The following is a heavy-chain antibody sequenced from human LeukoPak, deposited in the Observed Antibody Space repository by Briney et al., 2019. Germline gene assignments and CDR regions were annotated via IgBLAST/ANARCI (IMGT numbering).Heavy chain of an antibody. J-gene: IGHJ4*02. Sequence: PGGSLRLSCAASGFTLSTCWMSWVRQAPGKGLEWVAIIKGDGSEKAYVDSVKGRFSISRDNAENSLYLQMSSLRAEDTAVYYCAKDWGYGEAGIDFWGQGTLVTVSS. V-gene: IGHV3-7*04. CDR2: IKGDGSEK. CDR1: GFTLSTCW. CDR3: AKDWGYGEAGIDF. D-gene: IGHD6-13*01.